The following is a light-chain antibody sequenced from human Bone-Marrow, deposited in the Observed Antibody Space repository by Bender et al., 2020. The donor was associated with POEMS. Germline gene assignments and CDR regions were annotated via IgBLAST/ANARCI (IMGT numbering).Light chain of an antibody. CDR1: SNDVGGYDY. V-gene: IGLV2-14*03. J-gene: IGLJ3*02. CDR2: DVT. CDR3: SSYATSSPWA. Sequence: QSALTQPASVSGSPGQSITITCTGSSNDVGGYDYVSWYVQLPDKAPQLIIYDVTKRPFGVSSRFSGSKSGNTAALTISGLQAEDEADYYCSSYATSSPWALGGGTKVTVL.